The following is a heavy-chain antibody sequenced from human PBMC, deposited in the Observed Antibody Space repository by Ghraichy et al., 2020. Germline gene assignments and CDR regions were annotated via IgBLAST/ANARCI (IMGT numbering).Heavy chain of an antibody. CDR1: GGSLSSGTYY. Sequence: SETLSLTCTVSGGSLSSGTYYGSWIRQHPGQGLEWIGYIYYTGSTYYNPSLKSRVTISQDTSKNQFSLELSSVTAADTAVYYCARDYWYSNYGSSYYYYAMDVWGQGTTVTVSS. V-gene: IGHV4-31*03. J-gene: IGHJ6*02. CDR3: ARDYWYSNYGSSYYYYAMDV. CDR2: IYYTGST. D-gene: IGHD4-11*01.